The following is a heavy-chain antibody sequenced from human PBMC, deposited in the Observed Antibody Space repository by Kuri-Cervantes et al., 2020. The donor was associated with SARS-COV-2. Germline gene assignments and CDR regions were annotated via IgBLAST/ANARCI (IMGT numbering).Heavy chain of an antibody. D-gene: IGHD3-3*01. V-gene: IGHV4-34*01. Sequence: ESLKISCAVYGGSFSGYYWSWIRQPPGKGLEWIGEINHSGSTNYNPSLKSRVTISVDTSKNQFSLKLSSVTAADTAVYYCARRSRVSPLDFWGQGTRVTVSS. J-gene: IGHJ4*02. CDR2: INHSGST. CDR3: ARRSRVSPLDF. CDR1: GGSFSGYY.